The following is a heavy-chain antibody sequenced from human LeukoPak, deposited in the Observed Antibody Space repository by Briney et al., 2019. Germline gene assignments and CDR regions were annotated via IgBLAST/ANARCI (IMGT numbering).Heavy chain of an antibody. CDR3: AHLIAAADAEYFQH. J-gene: IGHJ1*01. CDR2: IYWDGDK. V-gene: IGHV2-5*02. CDR1: GFSLSTSGVA. Sequence: KSGPTLVKPTQTLTLSCSFSGFSLSTSGVAVGWIRQPPGKALEWLALIYWDGDKRYSPSLRSRLTITKDTSKNQVVLTMTNVYPVDTATYYCAHLIAAADAEYFQHWGQGTLVTVSS. D-gene: IGHD6-13*01.